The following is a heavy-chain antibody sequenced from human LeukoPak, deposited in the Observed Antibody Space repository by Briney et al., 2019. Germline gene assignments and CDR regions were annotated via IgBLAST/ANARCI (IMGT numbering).Heavy chain of an antibody. D-gene: IGHD2-15*01. CDR3: ARRNGGMGGYYD. CDR2: IYYSGST. Sequence: SETLSLTCTVSGGSISRSTYYWGWFRQPPGKGLEWIGTIYYSGSTYYNPSLKSRVTISVDTSKNQFSLKLSSVTAADTAVYYCARRNGGMGGYYDWGQGTLVTVSS. CDR1: GGSISRSTYY. V-gene: IGHV4-39*07. J-gene: IGHJ4*02.